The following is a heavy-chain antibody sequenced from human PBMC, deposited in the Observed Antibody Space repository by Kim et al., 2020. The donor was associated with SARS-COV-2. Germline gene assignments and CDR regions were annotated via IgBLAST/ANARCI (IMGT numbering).Heavy chain of an antibody. CDR2: IYYSGDT. D-gene: IGHD4-17*01. CDR1: GGSMGSYY. CDR3: GTLDYRGNVDY. J-gene: IGHJ4*02. Sequence: SETLSLTCTVSGGSMGSYYWSWIRQPPGKGLEWIGFIYYSGDTNYNPSLKSRVAISVAKSKNQFSLKMTSVTAADTATYYCGTLDYRGNVDYWGQGTLVTVSS. V-gene: IGHV4-59*08.